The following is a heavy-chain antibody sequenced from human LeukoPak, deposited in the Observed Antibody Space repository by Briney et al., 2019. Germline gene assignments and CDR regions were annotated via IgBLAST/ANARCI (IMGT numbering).Heavy chain of an antibody. CDR2: ISAYNGNT. V-gene: IGHV1-18*01. Sequence: ASVKVSCKASGYTFTSYGISWVRQAPGQGLEWMGWISAYNGNTNYAQKLQGRVTMTTDTSTSTAYMELRSLRSDDTAVYYCAGAEYCSSTSCYLIYGGAFDIWGQGTMVTVSS. CDR3: AGAEYCSSTSCYLIYGGAFDI. J-gene: IGHJ3*02. CDR1: GYTFTSYG. D-gene: IGHD2-2*01.